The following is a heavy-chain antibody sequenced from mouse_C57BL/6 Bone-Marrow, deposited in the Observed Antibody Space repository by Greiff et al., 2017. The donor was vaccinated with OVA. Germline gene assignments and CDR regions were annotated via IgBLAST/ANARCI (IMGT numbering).Heavy chain of an antibody. CDR1: GFNIKDYY. V-gene: IGHV14-1*01. CDR3: TAFITTVVAFDY. D-gene: IGHD1-1*01. Sequence: EVMLVESGAELVRPGASVKLSCTASGFNIKDYYMHWVKQRPEQGLEWIGRIDPEDGDTEYAPKFQGKATMTADTSSNTAYLQLSSLTSEDTAVYYCTAFITTVVAFDYWGQGTTLTVSS. CDR2: IDPEDGDT. J-gene: IGHJ2*01.